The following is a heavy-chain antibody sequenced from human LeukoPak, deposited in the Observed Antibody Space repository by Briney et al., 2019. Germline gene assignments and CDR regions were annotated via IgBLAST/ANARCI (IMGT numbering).Heavy chain of an antibody. CDR3: ARASPGYSSGWRAYYYGMDV. V-gene: IGHV3-23*01. J-gene: IGHJ6*02. D-gene: IGHD6-19*01. CDR1: GFTFSSYA. Sequence: GGSLRLSCAASGFTFSSYAMSWVRQAPGKGLEWVSAISGSGGSTYYADSVKGRFTISRDNAKNSLYLQMNSLRDEDTAVYYCARASPGYSSGWRAYYYGMDVWGQGTTVTVSS. CDR2: ISGSGGST.